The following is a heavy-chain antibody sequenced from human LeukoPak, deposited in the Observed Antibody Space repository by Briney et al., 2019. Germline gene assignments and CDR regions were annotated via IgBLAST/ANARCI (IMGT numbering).Heavy chain of an antibody. J-gene: IGHJ4*02. CDR1: GFTFSSYS. CDR3: ARGMGSSGWYEPAFDY. Sequence: GGSLRLSCAASGFTFSSYSMNWVRQAPGKGLEWVSSISSSSSYIYYADSVKGRFTISRDNAKNSLYLQMNSLRAEDTAVYYCARGMGSSGWYEPAFDYWGQGTLVTVSS. CDR2: ISSSSSYI. V-gene: IGHV3-21*01. D-gene: IGHD6-19*01.